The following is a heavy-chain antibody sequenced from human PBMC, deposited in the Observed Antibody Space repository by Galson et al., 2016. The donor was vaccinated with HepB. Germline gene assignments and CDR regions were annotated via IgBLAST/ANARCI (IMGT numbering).Heavy chain of an antibody. CDR1: GGSISNHNW. D-gene: IGHD1-26*01. J-gene: IGHJ4*02. V-gene: IGHV4-4*02. CDR2: IHHRGNT. CDR3: AKASGLGVIVFPVFDQ. Sequence: SETLSLTCTVSGGSISNHNWWSSWVRQTPGKGLEWIGDIHHRGNTNYNPSLKTRVSLSVDKSKNQFSLELTSLTAADTAVYYCAKASGLGVIVFPVFDQWGQGTLVTVSS.